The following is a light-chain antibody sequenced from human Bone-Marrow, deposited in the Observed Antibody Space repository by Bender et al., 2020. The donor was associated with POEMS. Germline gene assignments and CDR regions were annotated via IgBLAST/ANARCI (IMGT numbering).Light chain of an antibody. CDR3: SSYTDTSPWV. Sequence: QSALTQPASVSGSPGQSITISCTGTTSDAGDYQYVSWYQQHPGKAPKLIIYDVSNRPSGVSYRFSGSKSGNKASLTISGLQAEDEADYYCSSYTDTSPWVFGGGTKLTVL. CDR1: TSDAGDYQY. CDR2: DVS. V-gene: IGLV2-14*03. J-gene: IGLJ3*02.